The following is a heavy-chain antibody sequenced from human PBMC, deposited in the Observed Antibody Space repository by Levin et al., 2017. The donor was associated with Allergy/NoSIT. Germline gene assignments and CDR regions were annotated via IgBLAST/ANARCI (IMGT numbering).Heavy chain of an antibody. CDR1: GGSISSSSSY. CDR3: VKTTETTFYGVDN. CDR2: IYYSGST. D-gene: IGHD4-11*01. J-gene: IGHJ4*02. V-gene: IGHV4-39*01. Sequence: SETLSLTCTVSGGSISSSSSYWGWIRQPPGKGLEWIGCIYYSGSTYYNPSLKSRVTISVDTSKNQFSLNLSSVTAADTAVYYCVKTTETTFYGVDNWGQGTRVTVSS.